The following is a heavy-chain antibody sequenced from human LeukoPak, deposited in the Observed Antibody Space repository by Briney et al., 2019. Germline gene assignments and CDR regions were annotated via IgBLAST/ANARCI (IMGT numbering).Heavy chain of an antibody. J-gene: IGHJ3*02. CDR3: ARLGFVVVVAAIGI. V-gene: IGHV4-38-2*01. CDR1: GYSISSGYY. Sequence: PSETLSLTCAVSGYSISSGYYWGWIRQPPGKGLEWIGSIYHSGSTYYNPSLKSRVTISVDTSKNQFSLKLSSVTAADTAVYYCARLGFVVVVAAIGIWGQGQWSPSLQ. D-gene: IGHD2-15*01. CDR2: IYHSGST.